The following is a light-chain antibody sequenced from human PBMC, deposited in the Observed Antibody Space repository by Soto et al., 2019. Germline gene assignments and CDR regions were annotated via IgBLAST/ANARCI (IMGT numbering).Light chain of an antibody. Sequence: QSALIQPRSVSGSPGQSVTISCTGTSSDVGVYKYVSWYRQHPGKAPKLMIYDVITRPSGVPDRFSGSKSGNTASLTISGLQAEDDAYYYCCSYAGDYTFVFGSGTKLTAL. J-gene: IGLJ1*01. CDR2: DVI. CDR3: CSYAGDYTFV. CDR1: SSDVGVYKY. V-gene: IGLV2-11*01.